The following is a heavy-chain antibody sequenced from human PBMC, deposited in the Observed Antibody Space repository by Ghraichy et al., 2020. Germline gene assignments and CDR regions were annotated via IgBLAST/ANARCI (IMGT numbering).Heavy chain of an antibody. Sequence: GGSLRLSCAASGFTFSSYEMNWVRQAPGKGLEWVSYISSSGSTIYYADSVKGRFTISRDNAKNSLYLQMNSLRAEDTAVYYCARDHRPRTVTTFGVAFDIWGQGTMVTVSS. V-gene: IGHV3-48*03. CDR2: ISSSGSTI. D-gene: IGHD4-17*01. J-gene: IGHJ3*02. CDR3: ARDHRPRTVTTFGVAFDI. CDR1: GFTFSSYE.